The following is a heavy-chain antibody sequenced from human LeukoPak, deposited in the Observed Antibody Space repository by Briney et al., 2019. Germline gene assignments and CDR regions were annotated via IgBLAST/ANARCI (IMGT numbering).Heavy chain of an antibody. V-gene: IGHV4-34*01. CDR2: INHSGST. CDR1: GGSISSYY. CDR3: ARGPLEYSGQQLLLHY. D-gene: IGHD1-26*01. J-gene: IGHJ4*02. Sequence: ASETLSLTCTVSGGSISSYYWSWIRQPPGKGLEWIGEINHSGSTNYNPSLKSRVTISVDTSKNQFSLKLSSVTAADTAVYYCARGPLEYSGQQLLLHYWGQGTLVTVSS.